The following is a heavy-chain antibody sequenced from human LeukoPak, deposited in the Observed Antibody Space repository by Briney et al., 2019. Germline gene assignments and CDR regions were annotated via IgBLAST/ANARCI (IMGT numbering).Heavy chain of an antibody. CDR1: GGSISSGGYY. Sequence: SETLSLTCTVSGGSISSGGYYWSWIRQHPGKGLEWIGYIYYSGSTYYNPSLKSRVTISVDTSKNQFSLKLVTVSANDQAVNYCARGVIDGYYYFDYWGQGTLVTVSS. D-gene: IGHD2-2*03. CDR3: ARGVIDGYYYFDY. CDR2: IYYSGST. V-gene: IGHV4-31*03. J-gene: IGHJ4*02.